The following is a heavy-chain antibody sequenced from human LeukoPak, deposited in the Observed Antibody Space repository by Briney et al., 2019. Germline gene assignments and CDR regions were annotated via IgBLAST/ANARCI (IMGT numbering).Heavy chain of an antibody. CDR1: GYTFTSYA. Sequence: ASVKVSCKASGYTFTSYAMHWVRQAPGQRLEWMGWINAGNGNTKYSQKFQGRVSVTRDTSASTAYMELSSLRSEDTAVYYCARFSIRLAVWGSYYTEPEHFDYGGKGPLVTVSS. CDR3: ARFSIRLAVWGSYYTEPEHFDY. J-gene: IGHJ4*02. V-gene: IGHV1-3*01. CDR2: INAGNGNT. D-gene: IGHD3-16*01.